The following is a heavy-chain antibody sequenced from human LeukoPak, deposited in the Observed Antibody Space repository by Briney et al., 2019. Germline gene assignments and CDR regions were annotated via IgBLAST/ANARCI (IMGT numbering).Heavy chain of an antibody. J-gene: IGHJ4*02. D-gene: IGHD1-26*01. Sequence: PGGSLRLSCAASGFTFDDYAMHWVRQAPGKGLEWVSGISWNSGSIGYADSVKGRFTISRDNAKNSLYLQMNSLRAEDTALYYCAKGSGSYPGYFDYWGQGTLVTVSS. CDR2: ISWNSGSI. CDR1: GFTFDDYA. V-gene: IGHV3-9*01. CDR3: AKGSGSYPGYFDY.